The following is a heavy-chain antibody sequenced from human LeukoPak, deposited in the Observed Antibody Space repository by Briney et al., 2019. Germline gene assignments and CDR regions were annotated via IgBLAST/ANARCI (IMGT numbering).Heavy chain of an antibody. D-gene: IGHD1-14*01. J-gene: IGHJ3*02. CDR1: GGSFSGYY. CDR2: INHSGST. Sequence: SETLSLTCAVYGGSFSGYYWSWIRQPPGKGLEWIGEINHSGSTNYNPSLKSRVTISVDTSKNQFPLKLSSVTAADTAVYYCARRNRRDAFDIWGQGTMVTVSS. CDR3: ARRNRRDAFDI. V-gene: IGHV4-34*01.